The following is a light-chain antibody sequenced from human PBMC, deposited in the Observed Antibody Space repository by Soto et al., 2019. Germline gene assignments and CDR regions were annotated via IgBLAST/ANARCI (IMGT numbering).Light chain of an antibody. J-gene: IGKJ3*01. CDR1: RHVYINA. Sequence: VLTQSPATLSLSPGDRATLSCRASRHVYINALGWYQQKPGRTPTLLIYGASTGATDIPDRFSATGSGTDFSLTISGVEPEDSAVYYCQQYGASPFTFGPGTRLEI. CDR2: GAS. V-gene: IGKV3-20*01. CDR3: QQYGASPFT.